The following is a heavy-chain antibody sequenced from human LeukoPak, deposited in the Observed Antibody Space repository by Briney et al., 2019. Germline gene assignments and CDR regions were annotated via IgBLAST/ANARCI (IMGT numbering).Heavy chain of an antibody. J-gene: IGHJ6*02. D-gene: IGHD3-16*02. CDR1: GYTFTSYG. CDR3: ARDRRDMITFGGVIAKGHEDYYGMDV. Sequence: ASVKVSCKASGYTFTSYGISWVRQAPGQGLEWMGWICAYNGNTNYAQKLQGRVTMTTDTSTSTAYMELRSLRSDDTAVYYCARDRRDMITFGGVIAKGHEDYYGMDVWGQGTTVTVSS. CDR2: ICAYNGNT. V-gene: IGHV1-18*01.